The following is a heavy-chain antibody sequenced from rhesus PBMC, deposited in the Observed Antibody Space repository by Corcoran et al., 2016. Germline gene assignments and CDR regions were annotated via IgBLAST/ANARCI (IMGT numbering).Heavy chain of an antibody. CDR1: GFTFSDYY. V-gene: IGHV3-116*02. Sequence: EVRLVGSGGCWVQPGGSLRLSCAASGFTFSDYYMTWVRQAPGKGPEWLGFIRNKLNGGTAEYAASVKGRFTFSRDDSKSIASLQMNSLKTEDTATYYCTRGERVISPYNSLDVWG. CDR3: TRGERVISPYNSLDV. D-gene: IGHD1-44*02. CDR2: IRNKLNGGTA. J-gene: IGHJ5-2*01.